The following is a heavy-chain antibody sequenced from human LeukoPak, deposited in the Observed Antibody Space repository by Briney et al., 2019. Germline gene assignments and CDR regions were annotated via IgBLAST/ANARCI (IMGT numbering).Heavy chain of an antibody. D-gene: IGHD4-11*01. Sequence: GGSLRLSCAASGFTFSTYTMNWVRQAPGKELEWVSSISVGSTYVSYPDSVKGRFTISRDNAKNSLYLQVNSLRDEDSAVYYCARGLQYHEPLYFDSWGQGTLVTVSP. V-gene: IGHV3-21*06. CDR3: ARGLQYHEPLYFDS. CDR2: ISVGSTYV. J-gene: IGHJ4*02. CDR1: GFTFSTYT.